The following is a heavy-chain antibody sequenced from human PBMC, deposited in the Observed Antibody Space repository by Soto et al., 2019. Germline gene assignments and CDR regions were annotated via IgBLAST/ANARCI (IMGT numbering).Heavy chain of an antibody. CDR2: TIPIIGTT. CDR3: AAGDSSDTGDH. V-gene: IGHV1-69*01. D-gene: IGHD5-18*01. J-gene: IGHJ4*02. CDR1: GETLSTHG. Sequence: QVQLVQSGAEVKKPGSWGKVSCKASGETLSTHGIGWVRQAPGQGLEWMGGTIPIIGTTDYAEKFQGRVTITADESTTTSYMELSSLRPDDTAVYYCAAGDSSDTGDHWGQGTLVTVSS.